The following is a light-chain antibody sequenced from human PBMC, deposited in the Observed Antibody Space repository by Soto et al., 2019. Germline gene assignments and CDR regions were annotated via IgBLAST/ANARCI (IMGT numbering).Light chain of an antibody. CDR3: SSYTSSRTILFV. CDR2: DVS. Sequence: QSALTQPASVSGSPGQSIPISCTGTSSDVGGYNYVSWYQQHPGKAPKLMIYDVSNRPSGVSNRFSGSRSGNTASLTISGLQAEDEADYYCSSYTSSRTILFVFGTGTKVTVL. J-gene: IGLJ1*01. CDR1: SSDVGGYNY. V-gene: IGLV2-14*01.